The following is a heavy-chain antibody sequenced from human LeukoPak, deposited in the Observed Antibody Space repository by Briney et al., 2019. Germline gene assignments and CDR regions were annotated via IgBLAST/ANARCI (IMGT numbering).Heavy chain of an antibody. CDR1: GFTFSSYG. CDR2: IRYDGSNK. CDR3: AKDGIAAAGFDY. J-gene: IGHJ4*02. Sequence: GGSLRLSCAASGFTFSSYGMHWVRQAPGKGLEWVAFIRYDGSNKYYADSVKGRFTISRDNSKNTLYLQMNSLRAEDTAVYYCAKDGIAAAGFDYWGQGTLVTVSS. V-gene: IGHV3-30*02. D-gene: IGHD6-13*01.